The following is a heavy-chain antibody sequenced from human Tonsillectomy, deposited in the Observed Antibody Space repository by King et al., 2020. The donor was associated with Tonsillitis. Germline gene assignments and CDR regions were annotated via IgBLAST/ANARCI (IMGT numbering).Heavy chain of an antibody. CDR3: AKNEEHSCTVY. J-gene: IGHJ4*02. Sequence: VQLVESGGGVVQSGRSLRLSCAASGFTFGGFGMHWVRQAPGGGLEWVAVISHDGQNTNYADSVKGGATISRDNSNKMLYLQMNSLRLEDSAMYDCAKNEEHSCTVYWGQGTQVTVSS. CDR2: ISHDGQNT. V-gene: IGHV3-30*18. D-gene: IGHD1-1*01. CDR1: GFTFGGFG.